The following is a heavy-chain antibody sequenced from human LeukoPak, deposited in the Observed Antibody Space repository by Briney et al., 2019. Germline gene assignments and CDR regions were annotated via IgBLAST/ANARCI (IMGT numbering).Heavy chain of an antibody. J-gene: IGHJ6*02. CDR3: ARGQGLSTFYYYYGMDV. CDR1: GGSFSGYY. V-gene: IGHV4-34*01. D-gene: IGHD2/OR15-2a*01. CDR2: INHSGST. Sequence: SETPSLTCAVYGGSFSGYYWSWIRQSPGKGLEWFGEINHSGSTTYAPSLKSRVTISVDTSKKQFSLKVTSMTAADTAVYYCARGQGLSTFYYYYGMDVWGPGTTVTVSS.